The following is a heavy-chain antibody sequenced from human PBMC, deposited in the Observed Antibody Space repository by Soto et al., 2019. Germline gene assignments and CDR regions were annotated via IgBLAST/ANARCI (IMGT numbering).Heavy chain of an antibody. D-gene: IGHD3-10*01. CDR1: GGSFSGYY. Sequence: PSETLSLTCAVYGGSFSGYYWSWIRQPPGKGLEWIGEINHSGSTNYNPSLKSRVTISVDTSKNQFSLKLSSVTAADTAVYYCARSYYYGSGSDWYYGMDVWGQGTTVTVS. CDR2: INHSGST. V-gene: IGHV4-34*01. J-gene: IGHJ6*02. CDR3: ARSYYYGSGSDWYYGMDV.